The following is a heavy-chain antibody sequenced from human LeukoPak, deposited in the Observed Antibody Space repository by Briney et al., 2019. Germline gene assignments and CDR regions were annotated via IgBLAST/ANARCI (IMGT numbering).Heavy chain of an antibody. Sequence: SETLSLTCTVSGGSISRYYWSWIRQPPGKGLEWIGYIYYSGSTNYNHSLKSRVTISVDTSKNQFSLKLSSVTAADTAVYYCARQVPRGENYFDYWGQGTLVTVSS. J-gene: IGHJ4*02. V-gene: IGHV4-59*01. CDR3: ARQVPRGENYFDY. D-gene: IGHD3-10*01. CDR2: IYYSGST. CDR1: GGSISRYY.